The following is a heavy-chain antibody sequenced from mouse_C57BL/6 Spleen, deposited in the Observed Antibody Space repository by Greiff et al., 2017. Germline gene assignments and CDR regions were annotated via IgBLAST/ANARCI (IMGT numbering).Heavy chain of an antibody. CDR2: IDPSDSYT. CDR1: GYTFTSYW. D-gene: IGHD2-4*01. V-gene: IGHV1-50*01. J-gene: IGHJ1*03. Sequence: VQLQQPGAELVKPGASVKLSCKASGYTFTSYWMQWVKQRPGQGLEWIGEIDPSDSYTNYNQKFKGKATLTVDTSSSTAYMQLSSLASEDSAVYYCAYDYDWYFDVWGTGTTVTVSS. CDR3: AYDYDWYFDV.